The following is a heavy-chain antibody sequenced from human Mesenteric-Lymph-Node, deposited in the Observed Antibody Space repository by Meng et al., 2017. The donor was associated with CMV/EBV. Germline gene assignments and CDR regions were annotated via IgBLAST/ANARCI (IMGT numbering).Heavy chain of an antibody. CDR2: IYVGNFET. J-gene: IGHJ4*02. Sequence: KGSGFTFTSYWIGWVRQMPGTGLEWMGMIYVGNFETRYSPSFQGQVTISVDKSTSTAYLQWNSLKASDTGIYYCARREGYSVFDVFDYWGQGTLVTVSS. CDR3: ARREGYSVFDVFDY. CDR1: GFTFTSYW. D-gene: IGHD5/OR15-5a*01. V-gene: IGHV5-51*01.